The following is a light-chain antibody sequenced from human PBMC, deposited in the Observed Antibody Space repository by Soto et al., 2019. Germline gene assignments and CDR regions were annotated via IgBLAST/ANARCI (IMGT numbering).Light chain of an antibody. CDR1: QSFSNSF. CDR3: HLYGSSRT. CDR2: GTS. J-gene: IGKJ1*01. V-gene: IGKV3-20*01. Sequence: EIVLTQSPDTLSLSPGEGAALSCRASQSFSNSFLAWYQQKAGQAPRLLIYGTSNRAIGVPNRFTGSGSGTDSTLTISRLEPEDFAVYYCHLYGSSRTFGPGTKVEVK.